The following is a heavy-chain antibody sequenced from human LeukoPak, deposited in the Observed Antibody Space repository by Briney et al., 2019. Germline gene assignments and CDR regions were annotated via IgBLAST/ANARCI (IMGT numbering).Heavy chain of an antibody. CDR3: ARLTQLWPSDRVGDYYGMDV. J-gene: IGHJ6*02. CDR1: GFAVSSNY. Sequence: GGSLRLSCAASGFAVSSNYMNWVRQAPGKGLEWVSVIYSGGSTYYADSVKGRFTISRDNSKNTLYLQMNSLGAEDTAVYYCARLTQLWPSDRVGDYYGMDVWGQGTTVTVSS. D-gene: IGHD5-18*01. V-gene: IGHV3-53*05. CDR2: IYSGGST.